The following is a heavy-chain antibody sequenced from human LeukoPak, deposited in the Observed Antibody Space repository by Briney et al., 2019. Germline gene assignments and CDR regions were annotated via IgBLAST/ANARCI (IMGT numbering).Heavy chain of an antibody. J-gene: IGHJ6*02. CDR1: GGTFSSYA. CDR2: IIPILGIA. Sequence: SVKVSCKASGGTFSSYAISWVRQAPGQGLEWMGRIIPILGIANYAQKFQGRVTITADKSTSTAYMELSSLRSEDTAVYYCAGEPEGELENYYGMDVWGQGTTVTVSS. CDR3: AGEPEGELENYYGMDV. D-gene: IGHD3-10*01. V-gene: IGHV1-69*04.